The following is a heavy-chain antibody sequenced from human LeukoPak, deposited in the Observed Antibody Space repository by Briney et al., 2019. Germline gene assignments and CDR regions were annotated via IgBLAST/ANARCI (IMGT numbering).Heavy chain of an antibody. V-gene: IGHV3-48*04. Sequence: GGSLRLSCAASGFTLSNAWMNWVRQAPGKGLEWVSYISSSGSTMYYADSVKGRFTISRDNAKNSLFLQMNSLRAEDTAVYYCARWNWFDPWGQGTLVTVSS. CDR2: ISSSGSTM. CDR1: GFTLSNAW. J-gene: IGHJ5*02. CDR3: ARWNWFDP.